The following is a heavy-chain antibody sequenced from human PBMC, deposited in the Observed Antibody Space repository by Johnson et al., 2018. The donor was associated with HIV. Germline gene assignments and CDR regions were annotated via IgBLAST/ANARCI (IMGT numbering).Heavy chain of an antibody. J-gene: IGHJ3*01. CDR3: ARAYRRSFDF. V-gene: IGHV3-11*04. CDR2: IGTSDSTT. Sequence: QVQLVESGGGVVRPGESLRLSCAASGFTFSDYYMSWVRHSPGRGLECVSYIGTSDSTTYYADSVKGRFSISRDNAKNSLYLQMYSLRAEDTAVYYCARAYRRSFDFWGQGTVVTVSS. D-gene: IGHD5-12*01. CDR1: GFTFSDYY.